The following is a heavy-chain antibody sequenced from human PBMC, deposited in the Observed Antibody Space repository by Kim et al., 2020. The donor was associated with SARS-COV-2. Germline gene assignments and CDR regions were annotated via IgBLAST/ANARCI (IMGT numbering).Heavy chain of an antibody. CDR1: GGSISSYY. D-gene: IGHD3-3*01. CDR2: IYYSGST. J-gene: IGHJ6*02. CDR3: ARHAVSGGGYDFWSYYYYYGMDV. V-gene: IGHV4-59*08. Sequence: SETLSLTCTVSGGSISSYYWSWIRQPPGKGLEWIGYIYYSGSTNYNPSLKSRVTISVDTSKNQFSLKLSSVTAADTAVYYCARHAVSGGGYDFWSYYYYYGMDVWGQGTTVTVSS.